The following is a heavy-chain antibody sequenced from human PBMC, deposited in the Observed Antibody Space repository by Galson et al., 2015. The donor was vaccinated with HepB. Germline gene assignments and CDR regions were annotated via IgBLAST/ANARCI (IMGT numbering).Heavy chain of an antibody. J-gene: IGHJ3*02. CDR2: INPNSGGT. D-gene: IGHD6-13*01. V-gene: IGHV1-2*02. Sequence: SGAEVKKPGESLRISCKASGYTFTGYYMHWVRQAPGQGLEWMGWINPNSGGTNYAQKFQGRVTMTRDTSISTAYMELSRLRSDDTAVYYCASSPPGIAAASDAFDIWGQGTMVTVSS. CDR3: ASSPPGIAAASDAFDI. CDR1: GYTFTGYY.